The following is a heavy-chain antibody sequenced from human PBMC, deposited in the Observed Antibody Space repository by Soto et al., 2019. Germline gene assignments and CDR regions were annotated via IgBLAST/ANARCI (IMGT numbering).Heavy chain of an antibody. D-gene: IGHD3-10*01. Sequence: ASVKVSCKASGYTFTGYYMHWVRQAPGQGLEWMGWINPNSGGTNYAQKFQGRVTLTRDTSISTAYMELSRLRSDDTAVYYCARVSAGHRLLLWFVELLDLAEYFQHWGQGTLVTVSS. V-gene: IGHV1-2*02. CDR2: INPNSGGT. J-gene: IGHJ1*01. CDR1: GYTFTGYY. CDR3: ARVSAGHRLLLWFVELLDLAEYFQH.